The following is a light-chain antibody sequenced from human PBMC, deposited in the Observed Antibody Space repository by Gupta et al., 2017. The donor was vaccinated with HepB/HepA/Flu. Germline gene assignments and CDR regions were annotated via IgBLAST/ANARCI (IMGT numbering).Light chain of an antibody. J-gene: IGKJ1*01. V-gene: IGKV3-15*01. CDR1: QNIGSN. CDR2: HAS. CDR3: QHYTDWPPWT. Sequence: DIVMTQSPATLSVSPGRRATLSCRASQNIGSNLAWYQQRPGHSPSLLIFHASLRAAGTPSRFSGSGSGTEFTLTISSPQSEDSAVYYCQHYTDWPPWTFGQGTKVEIK.